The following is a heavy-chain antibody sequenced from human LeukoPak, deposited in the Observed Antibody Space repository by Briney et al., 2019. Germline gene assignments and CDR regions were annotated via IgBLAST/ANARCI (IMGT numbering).Heavy chain of an antibody. CDR1: GFTFGSYS. J-gene: IGHJ4*02. CDR2: ISSTSRYI. CDR3: ARALYSSGWYPDY. V-gene: IGHV3-21*06. Sequence: GGSLRLSCAASGFTFGSYSMNWVRQVPGKGLQWVAAISSTSRYIYYADSVKGRFTVSRDNAKNSLSLQMNSLGAEDTAVYICARALYSSGWYPDYWGQGTLVTVSS. D-gene: IGHD6-19*01.